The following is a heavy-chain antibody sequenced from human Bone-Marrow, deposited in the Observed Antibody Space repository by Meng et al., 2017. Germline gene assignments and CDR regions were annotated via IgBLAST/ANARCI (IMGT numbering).Heavy chain of an antibody. CDR1: GITVSNNY. CDR3: ARDNGDRIDY. D-gene: IGHD4-17*01. CDR2: IYSNGKI. V-gene: IGHV3-66*03. J-gene: IGHJ4*02. Sequence: GESLKISCAASGITVSNNYMTWVRQAPGKGLHWVSVIYSNGKIEYADSVKGRFTISRDNSRNTLYLQINILRAEDTAVYYCARDNGDRIDYWGQGTLVTVSS.